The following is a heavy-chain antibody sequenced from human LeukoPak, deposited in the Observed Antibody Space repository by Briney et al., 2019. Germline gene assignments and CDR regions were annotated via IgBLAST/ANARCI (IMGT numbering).Heavy chain of an antibody. J-gene: IGHJ4*02. D-gene: IGHD5-12*01. CDR1: GFTFNSYA. V-gene: IGHV3-30*04. CDR2: ISYDGSNK. Sequence: GGSLRLSCAASGFTFNSYAIHWVRQAPGKGLEWVAVISYDGSNKYYAESVKGRFTISRDNSKNTLYLQLNSLRPDDTAVYYCARDQLAYSGYDTLFDCWGQGTLVTVSS. CDR3: ARDQLAYSGYDTLFDC.